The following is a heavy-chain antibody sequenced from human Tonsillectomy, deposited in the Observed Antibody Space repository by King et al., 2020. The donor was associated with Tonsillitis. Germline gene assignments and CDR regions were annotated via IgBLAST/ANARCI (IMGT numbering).Heavy chain of an antibody. J-gene: IGHJ4*02. D-gene: IGHD3-3*01. CDR2: IKSKTDGGTT. Sequence: EQLVQSGGGLVKPGGSLRLSCAASGFTFSNAWMTWVRQAPGKGLEWVGRIKSKTDGGTTDYAAPVKGRFTISRDDSKNTLYLQMNSLETEDTAVYYCTTYYDFWSGYSEWGQGTLVTVSS. V-gene: IGHV3-15*01. CDR1: GFTFSNAW. CDR3: TTYYDFWSGYSE.